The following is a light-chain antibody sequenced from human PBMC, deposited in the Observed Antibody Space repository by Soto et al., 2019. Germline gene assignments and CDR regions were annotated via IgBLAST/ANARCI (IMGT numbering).Light chain of an antibody. V-gene: IGKV1-5*03. CDR2: KAS. J-gene: IGKJ1*01. CDR3: QHSGDFRWT. CDR1: QAISSW. Sequence: DIQMTQSPSTLSGSVGDRVTITCRASQAISSWLAWYQQKPGKAPKLLIYKASTLKSGVPSRFSGRGFGTDFTLTISRLEPEDFAVYYCQHSGDFRWTFGQGTKV.